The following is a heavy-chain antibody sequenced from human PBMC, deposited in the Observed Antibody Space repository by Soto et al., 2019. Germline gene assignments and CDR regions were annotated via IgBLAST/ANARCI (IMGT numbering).Heavy chain of an antibody. CDR3: AKVDVSTAGPFDY. D-gene: IGHD6-13*01. CDR2: INPSGDST. CDR1: GFTFSRHG. V-gene: IGHV3-23*01. J-gene: IGHJ4*02. Sequence: GGSLRLSCVASGFTFSRHGLSWVRQAPGKGLEWVSTINPSGDSTFYADSVKGRFTISRDNSKNTVYLQMNSLSVGDTAVYLCAKVDVSTAGPFDYWGQGALVTVSS.